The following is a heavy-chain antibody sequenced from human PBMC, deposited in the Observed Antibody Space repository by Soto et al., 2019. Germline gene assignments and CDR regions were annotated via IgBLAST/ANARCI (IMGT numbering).Heavy chain of an antibody. CDR3: AKWSYLDY. J-gene: IGHJ4*02. CDR2: ISGSDGKT. Sequence: DVRLAESGGGLVQPGGSLRLSCTTSGFSLASFAMTWVRQAPGKGLEWVATISGSDGKTYYADSVKGRFSISRDTSRNTIYLHMNSLRADDTAIYYCAKWSYLDYWGQGTRVTVSS. V-gene: IGHV3-23*04. D-gene: IGHD3-3*01. CDR1: GFSLASFA.